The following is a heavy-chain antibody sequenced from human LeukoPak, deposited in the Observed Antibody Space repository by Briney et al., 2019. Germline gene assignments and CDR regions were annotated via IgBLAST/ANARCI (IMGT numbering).Heavy chain of an antibody. Sequence: SETLSLTCTVSGGSISSYYWSWIRQPPGKGLEWIGYMYYRGNTNYDPSLKSRVTISIDTPNNQFSLKLSSVTAADTAVYYCARDVTVTRNNWFDPWGQGTLVTVSS. D-gene: IGHD4-17*01. CDR2: MYYRGNT. V-gene: IGHV4-59*12. J-gene: IGHJ5*02. CDR1: GGSISSYY. CDR3: ARDVTVTRNNWFDP.